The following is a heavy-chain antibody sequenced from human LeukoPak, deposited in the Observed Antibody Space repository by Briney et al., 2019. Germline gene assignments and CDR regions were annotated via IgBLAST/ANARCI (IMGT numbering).Heavy chain of an antibody. Sequence: GASVKASCKASGYTFTSYHMHWVRQAPGQGPEWMGLINLSGGSTTYAQRFQGRVTLTRDTSTSTVYMELSSLRSEDTAVYYCARDYVDDIPMIKDYWGQGTLVTVSS. CDR2: INLSGGST. CDR1: GYTFTSYH. CDR3: ARDYVDDIPMIKDY. J-gene: IGHJ4*02. V-gene: IGHV1-46*01. D-gene: IGHD2-8*01.